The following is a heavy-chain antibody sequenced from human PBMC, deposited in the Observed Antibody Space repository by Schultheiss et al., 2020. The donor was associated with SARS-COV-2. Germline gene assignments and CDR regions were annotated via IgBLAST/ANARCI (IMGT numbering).Heavy chain of an antibody. CDR2: ISSSSSYI. CDR1: GFTFSSYA. V-gene: IGHV3-21*04. D-gene: IGHD2/OR15-2a*01. J-gene: IGHJ4*02. Sequence: GGSLRLSCAASGFTFSSYAMSWVRQAPGKGLEWVSSISSSSSYIYYADSVKGRFTISRDNAKNSLYLQMNSLRAEDTAVYYCAKDWELARLGLNRGDYWGQGILVTVSS. CDR3: AKDWELARLGLNRGDY.